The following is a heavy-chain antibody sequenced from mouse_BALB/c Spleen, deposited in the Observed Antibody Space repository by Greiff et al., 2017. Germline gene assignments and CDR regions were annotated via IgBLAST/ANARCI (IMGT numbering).Heavy chain of an antibody. J-gene: IGHJ4*01. CDR1: GYTFTSYW. CDR3: ARSPPLYYGSSYGGAMDY. CDR2: IYPGDGDT. V-gene: IGHV1-87*01. Sequence: VKLQESGAELARPGASVKLSCKASGYTFTSYWMQWVKQRPGQGLEWIGAIYPGDGDTRYTQKFKGKATLTADTSSNTAYMQLSSLTSEDSAVYYCARSPPLYYGSSYGGAMDYWGQGTSVTVSS. D-gene: IGHD1-1*01.